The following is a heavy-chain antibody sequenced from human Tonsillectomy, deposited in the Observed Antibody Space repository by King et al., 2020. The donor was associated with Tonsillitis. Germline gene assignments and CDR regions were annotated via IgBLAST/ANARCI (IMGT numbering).Heavy chain of an antibody. CDR1: GFTFSNYA. J-gene: IGHJ4*02. Sequence: VQLVESGGGLVQPGGSLRLSCAASGFTFSNYAMSWVRQAPGKGLEWVSSIGGSGGRSYYPDSVKGRFSISRDNSKNTLYLQMNSLRAEDTAVYYCAKDRSPTYYDFWSGYYSLDYWGQGTLVTVSS. CDR2: IGGSGGRS. D-gene: IGHD3-3*01. V-gene: IGHV3-23*04. CDR3: AKDRSPTYYDFWSGYYSLDY.